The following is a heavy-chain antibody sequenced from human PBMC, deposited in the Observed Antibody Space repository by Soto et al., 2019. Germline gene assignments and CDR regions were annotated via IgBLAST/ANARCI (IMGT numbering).Heavy chain of an antibody. J-gene: IGHJ6*02. CDR1: GDSLSSDNYY. D-gene: IGHD1-20*01. V-gene: IGHV4-61*01. CDR3: ARDRYNWRHYYHYGMDV. CDR2: VFHSGST. Sequence: PSETPSLTCTVSGDSLSSDNYYWTWIRQPPGKGLEWIGYVFHSGSTNYNPSLKSRVTMFVDTSKNQFSLRLTSVTAADTAVYYCARDRYNWRHYYHYGMDVWGQGTTVTVSS.